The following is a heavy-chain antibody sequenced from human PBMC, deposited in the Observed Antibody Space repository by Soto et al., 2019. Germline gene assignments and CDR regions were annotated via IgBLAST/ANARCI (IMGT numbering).Heavy chain of an antibody. CDR3: ARDVLRYIVVVPAAVNWFDP. CDR2: INPSGGST. J-gene: IGHJ5*02. D-gene: IGHD2-2*01. V-gene: IGHV1-46*01. Sequence: ASVKVSCKASGYTFTSYYMHWVRQALGQGLEWMGIINPSGGSTSYAQKFQGRVTMTRDTSTSTVYMELSSLRSEDTAVYYCARDVLRYIVVVPAAVNWFDPWGQGTLVTVSS. CDR1: GYTFTSYY.